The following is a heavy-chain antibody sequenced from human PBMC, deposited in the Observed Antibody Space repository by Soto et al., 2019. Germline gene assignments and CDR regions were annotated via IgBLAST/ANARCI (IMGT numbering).Heavy chain of an antibody. Sequence: GGSLRLSCAASGFTFSSYGMHWVRQAPGKGLEWVAVISYDGSNKYYADSVKGRFTISRDNSKDTLYLQMNSLRAEDTAVYYCAKDYYDILTGYYRNGMDVWGQGTTVTVSS. D-gene: IGHD3-9*01. CDR3: AKDYYDILTGYYRNGMDV. J-gene: IGHJ6*02. V-gene: IGHV3-30*18. CDR1: GFTFSSYG. CDR2: ISYDGSNK.